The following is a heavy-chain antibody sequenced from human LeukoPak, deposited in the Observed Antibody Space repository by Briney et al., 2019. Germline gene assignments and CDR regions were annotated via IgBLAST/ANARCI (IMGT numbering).Heavy chain of an antibody. D-gene: IGHD3-10*01. CDR3: ARDGGI. J-gene: IGHJ3*02. Sequence: SETLSLTCTVSGYSISSGYYWGWIRQPPGKGLEWIGSIYHSGSTYYNPSLKSRVTTSVDTSKNQFSLKLSSVTAADTAVYYCARDGGIWGQGTMVTVSS. CDR2: IYHSGST. V-gene: IGHV4-38-2*02. CDR1: GYSISSGYY.